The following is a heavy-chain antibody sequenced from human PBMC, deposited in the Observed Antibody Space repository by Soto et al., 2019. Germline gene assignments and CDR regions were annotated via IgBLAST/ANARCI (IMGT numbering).Heavy chain of an antibody. CDR3: ARRLYYDSSGFEAGGMDV. CDR1: GGSISSSSYY. V-gene: IGHV4-39*01. D-gene: IGHD3-22*01. Sequence: QLQLQESGPGLVKPSETLSLTCTASGGSISSSSYYWGWIRQPPGKGLEWSGSIYYSGSTNYNPSPKSRVPISVDTSKNQFSLKLSSVPAADTAVYYCARRLYYDSSGFEAGGMDVWGQGTTVTVSS. CDR2: IYYSGST. J-gene: IGHJ6*02.